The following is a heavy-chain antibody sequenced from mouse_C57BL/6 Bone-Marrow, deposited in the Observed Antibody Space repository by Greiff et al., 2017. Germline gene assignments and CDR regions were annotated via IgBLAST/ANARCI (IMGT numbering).Heavy chain of an antibody. CDR2: IYPSGGST. V-gene: IGHV1-78*01. J-gene: IGHJ1*03. CDR3: AITTVVAHWYVDV. Sequence: QVHVKQSDAELVKPGASVKISCKASGYTFTGYSIPWMKQRPEQGLEWIGYIYPSGGSTKYNEKFKGKATLTADKSSSTAYMQRISLTSEDSAVYVGAITTVVAHWYVDVWGTGTTVTVAS. CDR1: GYTFTGYS. D-gene: IGHD1-1*01.